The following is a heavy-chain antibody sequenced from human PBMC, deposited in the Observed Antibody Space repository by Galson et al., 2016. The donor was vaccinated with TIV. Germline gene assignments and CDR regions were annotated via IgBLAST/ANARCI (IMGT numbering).Heavy chain of an antibody. J-gene: IGHJ4*02. CDR3: AKEVQRRLPY. V-gene: IGHV3-30*18. CDR2: ISYDGSSK. D-gene: IGHD1-1*01. CDR1: GFSISDYW. Sequence: SLRLSCAASGFSISDYWMNWVRQAPGKGLEWVAVISYDGSSKYYSDSVKGRFTISRDNSKNTLYLQMNSLRPEDTAVFYCAKEVQRRLPYWGQGTLVTVSS.